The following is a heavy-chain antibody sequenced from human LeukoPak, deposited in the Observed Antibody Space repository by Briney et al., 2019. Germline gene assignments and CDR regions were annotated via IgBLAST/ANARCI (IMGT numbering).Heavy chain of an antibody. Sequence: GGSLRLSCAASGFTFSSYAMSWVRQAPGKGLEWVSAISGSGGSTYYADSVKGRFTISRDNSKNTLYLQMNSLRAEDTAVYYCAKDTLNWNYEADAFDIWGQGTMVTVSS. CDR3: AKDTLNWNYEADAFDI. D-gene: IGHD1-7*01. CDR1: GFTFSSYA. CDR2: ISGSGGST. J-gene: IGHJ3*02. V-gene: IGHV3-23*01.